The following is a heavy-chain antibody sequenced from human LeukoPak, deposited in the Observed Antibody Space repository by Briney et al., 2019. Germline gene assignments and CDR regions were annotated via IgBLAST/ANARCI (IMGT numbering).Heavy chain of an antibody. V-gene: IGHV3-23*01. CDR1: GFTFSSYA. CDR3: ARSSITMVRGVIKSTTSWYHYYNMDV. J-gene: IGHJ6*03. Sequence: GGSLRLSCAASGFTFSSYAMSWVRQAPGKGLEWVSNISGSGGSTYYADSVKGRFTIARDNAKDSLYLQMNSLRAEDTAVYYCARSSITMVRGVIKSTTSWYHYYNMDVWGKGTTVTVSS. CDR2: ISGSGGST. D-gene: IGHD3-10*01.